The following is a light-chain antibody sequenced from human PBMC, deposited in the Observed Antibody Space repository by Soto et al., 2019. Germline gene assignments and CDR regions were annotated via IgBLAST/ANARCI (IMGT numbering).Light chain of an antibody. V-gene: IGKV3-15*01. J-gene: IGKJ5*01. Sequence: EIVMTQSPATLSVSPGERATLSCRAGQSVSSNLAWYQQKPGQAPRLLIYGASTRATGIPARFSGSGSGTEFTLTISSLQSEYFAVYYCQQYDNWPPLTFGQGTRLEIK. CDR1: QSVSSN. CDR2: GAS. CDR3: QQYDNWPPLT.